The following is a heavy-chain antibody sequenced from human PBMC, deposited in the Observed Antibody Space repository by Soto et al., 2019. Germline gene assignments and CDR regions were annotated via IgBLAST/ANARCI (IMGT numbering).Heavy chain of an antibody. V-gene: IGHV3-74*01. CDR3: ATAEVDY. Sequence: GVSLRIAFSVSGFPFDNHCMHWVRQAPGKGLEWVSRMNSDGSTTDYADSVKGRFTVSRDNAKNTLYLQMNSLRAEDTAVYYCATAEVDYWGPGTPVTVSS. J-gene: IGHJ4*02. CDR2: MNSDGSTT. CDR1: GFPFDNHC.